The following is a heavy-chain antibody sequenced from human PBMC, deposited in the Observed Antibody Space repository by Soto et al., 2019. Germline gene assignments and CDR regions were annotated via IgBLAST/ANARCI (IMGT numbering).Heavy chain of an antibody. CDR2: INAGNGNT. J-gene: IGHJ6*02. CDR1: GYTFTSYA. V-gene: IGHV1-3*01. Sequence: QVQLVQSGAEVKKPGASVKVSCKASGYTFTSYAMHWVRQAPGQRLEWMGWINAGNGNTKYSQKFQGRVTITRDTSASTAYMELCSLRSEDTAVYYCARGRPLTNYYYYGMDVWGQGATVTVSS. CDR3: ARGRPLTNYYYYGMDV. D-gene: IGHD3-10*01.